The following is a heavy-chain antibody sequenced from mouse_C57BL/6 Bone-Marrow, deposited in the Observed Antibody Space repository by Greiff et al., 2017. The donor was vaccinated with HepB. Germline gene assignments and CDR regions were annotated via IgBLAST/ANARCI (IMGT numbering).Heavy chain of an antibody. CDR3: TTRTHYGTGGY. D-gene: IGHD1-1*01. CDR2: IDPENGDT. V-gene: IGHV14-4*01. Sequence: EVQLVESGAELVRPGASVKLSCTASGFNIKDDYMHWVKQRPEQGLEWIGWIDPENGDTEYASKFQGKATITADTSSNTAYLQLSSLTSEDTAVYYCTTRTHYGTGGYWGQGTTLTVSS. J-gene: IGHJ2*01. CDR1: GFNIKDDY.